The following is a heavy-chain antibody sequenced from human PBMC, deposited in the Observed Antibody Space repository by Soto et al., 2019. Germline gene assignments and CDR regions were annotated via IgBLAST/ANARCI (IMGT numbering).Heavy chain of an antibody. CDR2: ISYDGTNR. V-gene: IGHV3-30-3*01. D-gene: IGHD4-17*01. CDR3: ARESSSTVTTGGGGSAKDY. Sequence: QVHLVESGGGVVQPGRSLRLSCAASGLTFSNYAMHWVRQAPGKGLEWVAFISYDGTNRCYPDSVKGRFTISRDNSKNTAYLRMHSLKTEETAVYYCARESSSTVTTGGGGSAKDYWGQGTLVTVSS. CDR1: GLTFSNYA. J-gene: IGHJ4*02.